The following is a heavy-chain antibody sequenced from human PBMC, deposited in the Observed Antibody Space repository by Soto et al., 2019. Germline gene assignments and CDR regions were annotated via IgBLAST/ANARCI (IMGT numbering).Heavy chain of an antibody. J-gene: IGHJ4*02. Sequence: EVQLLESGGGLVQPGGSLRLSCSASGFTFTSYALNWVRQAPGKGLEWVSRISGSGDNMYYADYVKGRFTISRDNSMNTLFLQMNSLRAEDTARYYCARYSAGLDYWGQGTLVTVSS. CDR3: ARYSAGLDY. V-gene: IGHV3-23*01. CDR1: GFTFTSYA. CDR2: ISGSGDNM. D-gene: IGHD2-15*01.